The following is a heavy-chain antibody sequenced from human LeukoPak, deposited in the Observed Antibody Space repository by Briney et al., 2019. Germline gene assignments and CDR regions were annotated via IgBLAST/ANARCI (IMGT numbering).Heavy chain of an antibody. V-gene: IGHV3-23*01. CDR3: ANAIENDGFDI. CDR1: GFTFSSYA. D-gene: IGHD5-24*01. J-gene: IGHJ3*02. Sequence: GGSLRLSCAASGFTFSSYAMSWVRQAPGKGLEWVSGISGSGGSTYYADSVRGRFTISRDNSKNTLYLQMNSLRAEDTAVYYCANAIENDGFDIWGQGTMVTVSS. CDR2: ISGSGGST.